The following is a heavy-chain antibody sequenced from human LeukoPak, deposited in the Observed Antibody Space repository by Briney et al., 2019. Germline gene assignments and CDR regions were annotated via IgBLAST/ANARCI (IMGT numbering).Heavy chain of an antibody. CDR2: IIPIFGTA. D-gene: IGHD3-9*01. CDR3: ARDHWLFSSKTWYYYGMDV. Sequence: ASVKVSCKASGYTFTSYAMNWVRQAPGQGLEWMGGIIPIFGTANYAQKFQGRVTITADESTSTAYMELSSLRSEDTAIYYCARDHWLFSSKTWYYYGMDVWGQGTTVTVSS. V-gene: IGHV1-69*13. CDR1: GYTFTSYA. J-gene: IGHJ6*02.